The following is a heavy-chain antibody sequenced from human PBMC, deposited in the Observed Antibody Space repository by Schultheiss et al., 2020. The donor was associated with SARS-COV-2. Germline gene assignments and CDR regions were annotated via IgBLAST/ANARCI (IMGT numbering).Heavy chain of an antibody. CDR3: AREWDSSSSQYYYYGMDV. CDR2: MNPNSGNT. V-gene: IGHV1-8*01. CDR1: GYTFTSYD. Sequence: ASVKVSCKASGYTFTSYDINWVRQATGQGLEWMGWMNPNSGNTGYAQKFQGRVTMTRDTSISTAYMELSRLRSDDTAVYYCAREWDSSSSQYYYYGMDVWGQGTTVTVSS. D-gene: IGHD6-6*01. J-gene: IGHJ6*02.